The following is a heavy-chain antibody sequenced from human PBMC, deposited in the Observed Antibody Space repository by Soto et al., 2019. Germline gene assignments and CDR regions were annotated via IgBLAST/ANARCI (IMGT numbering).Heavy chain of an antibody. D-gene: IGHD3-22*01. CDR1: GGSISSYY. Sequence: SETLSLTCTVSGGSISSYYWSWIRQPPGKGLEWIAYIYYTGSTNYNPSLKSRVTLSADTSKNQFPLKLSSVTAADTAMYYCARVDSSGSYFDSWGQGTLVTVSS. V-gene: IGHV4-59*01. J-gene: IGHJ4*02. CDR3: ARVDSSGSYFDS. CDR2: IYYTGST.